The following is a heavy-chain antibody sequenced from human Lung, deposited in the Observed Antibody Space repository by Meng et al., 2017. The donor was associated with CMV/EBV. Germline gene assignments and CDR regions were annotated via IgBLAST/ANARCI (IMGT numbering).Heavy chain of an antibody. CDR2: IDHSGNS. V-gene: IGHV4-4*02. CDR1: GASITNTKR. J-gene: IGHJ5*02. CDR3: ARVREHTSLGNYWFDP. Sequence: GASITNTKRWTGVRQPQGKGLEWVGEIDHSGNSNSSPSLKSRLTLSLDTSKNHLSLRMTSVTAEDTAIYYCARVREHTSLGNYWFDPWGQGTLVTVSS. D-gene: IGHD3-16*01.